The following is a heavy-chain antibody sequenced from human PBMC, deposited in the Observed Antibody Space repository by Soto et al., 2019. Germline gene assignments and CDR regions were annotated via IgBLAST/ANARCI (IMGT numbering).Heavy chain of an antibody. CDR3: AREGGQQRSGYPGAFDL. D-gene: IGHD3-22*01. CDR1: GGSISSYY. J-gene: IGHJ3*01. CDR2: IYYSGST. Sequence: SETLSLTCTVSGGSISSYYWSWIRQPPGKGLEWIGYIYYSGSTNYNPSLKSRVTISVDTSKNQFSLKLSSVTAADTAVYYCAREGGQQRSGYPGAFDLWGQGTMVTVSS. V-gene: IGHV4-59*01.